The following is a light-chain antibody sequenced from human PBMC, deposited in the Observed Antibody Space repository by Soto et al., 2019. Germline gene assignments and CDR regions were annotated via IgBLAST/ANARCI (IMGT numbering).Light chain of an antibody. CDR1: LNIGDS. J-gene: IGKJ1*01. CDR2: GGS. CDR3: LQTYKLPRT. Sequence: DIQMTQSPSSLSASVGDRVTITCRASLNIGDSLSWFQQKAGKPPTQLIYGGSALQSEVPVRFSGSASGTDLTLTVRNMQREHFATYYYLQTYKLPRTFGQGTKVEFK. V-gene: IGKV1-39*01.